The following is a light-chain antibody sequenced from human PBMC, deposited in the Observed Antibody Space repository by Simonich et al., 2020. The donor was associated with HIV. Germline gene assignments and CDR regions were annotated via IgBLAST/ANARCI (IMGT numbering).Light chain of an antibody. V-gene: IGKV4-1*01. J-gene: IGKJ5*01. CDR2: WAS. CDR3: QQYYSPPIT. CDR1: QSLLYSPSNKNY. Sequence: DIVMTQSPDSLAVSLGERATINCKSSQSLLYSPSNKNYLAWYQQKPGLPPKLLIYWASTRESGVPDRFSGSGSGTDFTLTISTLQAEDVAVYYCQQYYSPPITFGQGTRLEI.